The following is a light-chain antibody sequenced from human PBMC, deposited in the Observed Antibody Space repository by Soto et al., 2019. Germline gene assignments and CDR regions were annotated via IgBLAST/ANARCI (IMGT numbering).Light chain of an antibody. CDR3: QQYGSSPLFI. Sequence: EIVLTQSPGTLSLSPGERATLSCRASQSVSSSYLAWYQQKPGQAPRLLIYGASSRATGIPDRFSGSGSGTDFILTISRLEPEDFAVYYCQQYGSSPLFIFGPGTKVDVK. V-gene: IGKV3-20*01. J-gene: IGKJ3*01. CDR1: QSVSSSY. CDR2: GAS.